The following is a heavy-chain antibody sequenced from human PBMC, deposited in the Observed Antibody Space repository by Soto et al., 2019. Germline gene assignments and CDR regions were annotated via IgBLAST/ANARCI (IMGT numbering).Heavy chain of an antibody. D-gene: IGHD3-16*02. CDR3: TTDSYITIVINGFYY. Sequence: GGSLRLSCAASGFSFSNAWINWVRQVPGKGLEWVGRIKSKTDGGTTDFAAPVKGRFAISRDDSNNMVYLQMNSLKTEDTAVYYCTTDSYITIVINGFYYWGHATLV. V-gene: IGHV3-15*07. CDR1: GFSFSNAW. J-gene: IGHJ4*01. CDR2: IKSKTDGGTT.